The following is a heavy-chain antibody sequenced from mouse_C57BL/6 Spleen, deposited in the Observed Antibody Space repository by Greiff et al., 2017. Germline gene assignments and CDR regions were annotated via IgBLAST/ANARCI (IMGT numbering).Heavy chain of an antibody. J-gene: IGHJ3*01. V-gene: IGHV1-72*01. CDR2: IVPNSGGT. CDR3: ATGTWFAY. Sequence: QVQLQQSGAELVKPGASVKLSCKASGYTFTSYWMHWVKQRPGRGLEWIGRIVPNSGGTKYNEKFKSKATLTVANPSNTAYMQLSSLTSEDSAVYYGATGTWFAYWGQGTLVTVSA. D-gene: IGHD4-1*01. CDR1: GYTFTSYW.